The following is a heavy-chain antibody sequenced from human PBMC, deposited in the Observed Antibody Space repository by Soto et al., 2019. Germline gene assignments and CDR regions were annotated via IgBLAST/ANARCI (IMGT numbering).Heavy chain of an antibody. CDR3: ARKGVDTAMATPEWGYYYGMDA. J-gene: IGHJ6*02. V-gene: IGHV3-7*03. D-gene: IGHD5-18*01. CDR2: IKPDGREK. Sequence: CGSLRLSCAAPAFTFSRYWMSWVRQAPRKGLEWVANIKPDGREKYYVDSVKGRFTISRDNNKTSLYLKRNSLRAEDTAVYYCARKGVDTAMATPEWGYYYGMDAWGQGTTATVSS. CDR1: AFTFSRYW.